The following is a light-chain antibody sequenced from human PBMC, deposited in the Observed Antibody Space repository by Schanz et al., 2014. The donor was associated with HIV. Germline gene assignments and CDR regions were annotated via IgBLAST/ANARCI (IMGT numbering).Light chain of an antibody. V-gene: IGLV2-23*02. CDR2: EVS. CDR3: CSYAGSSTYVV. CDR1: SSDVGDYNY. Sequence: QSALTQPPSASGSPGQSVTISCTGTSSDVGDYNYVSWYQQHPGKAPKLMIYEVSKRPSGVSNRFSGSKSGNTASLTISGLQAEDEADYYCCSYAGSSTYVVFGGGTKLTVL. J-gene: IGLJ2*01.